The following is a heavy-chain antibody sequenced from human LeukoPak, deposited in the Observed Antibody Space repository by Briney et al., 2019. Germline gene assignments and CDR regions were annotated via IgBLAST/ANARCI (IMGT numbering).Heavy chain of an antibody. D-gene: IGHD2-15*01. CDR2: ISGSGGSI. CDR1: GFTFTSYA. Sequence: PGGSLRLSCAASGFTFTSYAMSWVRQAPGRGLEWVSSISGSGGSIYYADSVKGRFTISRDNSKNTLHLQMNSLRAEDTAVYYCAKARGEQNGGSNYWGQGTQVIVSS. V-gene: IGHV3-23*01. CDR3: AKARGEQNGGSNY. J-gene: IGHJ4*02.